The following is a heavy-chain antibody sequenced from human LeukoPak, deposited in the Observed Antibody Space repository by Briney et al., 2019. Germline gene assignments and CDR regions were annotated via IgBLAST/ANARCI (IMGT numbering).Heavy chain of an antibody. CDR1: GFNFSTYG. CDR2: ISYDGINQ. D-gene: IGHD2-15*01. J-gene: IGHJ3*02. Sequence: PGRSLRLSCAASGFNFSTYGMHWVRQAPGKGLEWVAVISYDGINQYYADSVKGRFTISRDNSKNTLYLQMNSLRAEDTAMYYCAKDRYCSGGSCYYDAFDIWGQGTMVTVSS. CDR3: AKDRYCSGGSCYYDAFDI. V-gene: IGHV3-30*18.